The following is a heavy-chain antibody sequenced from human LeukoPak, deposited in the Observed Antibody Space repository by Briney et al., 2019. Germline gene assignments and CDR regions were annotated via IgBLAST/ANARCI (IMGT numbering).Heavy chain of an antibody. Sequence: PGGSLRLSCAASGFTFSSYAMNWVRQAPGKGLEWVSSISDSSSYIYYADSVKGRFTISRDNSKNTLYLQMNSLRAEDTAVYYCARAASHRGPFDYWGQGTLVTVSS. CDR3: ARAASHRGPFDY. J-gene: IGHJ4*02. CDR1: GFTFSSYA. CDR2: ISDSSSYI. D-gene: IGHD2-21*01. V-gene: IGHV3-21*01.